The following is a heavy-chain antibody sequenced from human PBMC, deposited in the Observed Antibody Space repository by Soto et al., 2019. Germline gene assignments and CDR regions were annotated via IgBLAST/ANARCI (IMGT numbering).Heavy chain of an antibody. CDR1: GFTFSSYS. CDR2: ISSSSSYI. Sequence: GGSLRLSCAASGFTFSSYSMNWVRQAPGKGLEWVSSISSSSSYIYYADSVKGRFTISRDNAKNSLYLQMKSLRAEDAAVYYCARCLYGSEDYYYYMDVWGKGTTVTVSS. D-gene: IGHD3-10*01. J-gene: IGHJ6*03. V-gene: IGHV3-21*01. CDR3: ARCLYGSEDYYYYMDV.